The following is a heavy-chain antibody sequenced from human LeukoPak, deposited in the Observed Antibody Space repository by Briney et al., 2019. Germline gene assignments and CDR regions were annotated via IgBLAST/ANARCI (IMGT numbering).Heavy chain of an antibody. J-gene: IGHJ3*01. CDR2: INPNRGGA. V-gene: IGHV1-2*02. CDR1: GYTFTDYY. Sequence: ASVTVSCKSSGYTFTDYYVHWVRQAPGQGLEWMGWINPNRGGANFARKFQGRVTMTRDTSLSTAYMELSRLRSDDTAVYFCARVQYSGNDFGAFDLWGQGTMVTVSS. CDR3: ARVQYSGNDFGAFDL. D-gene: IGHD5-12*01.